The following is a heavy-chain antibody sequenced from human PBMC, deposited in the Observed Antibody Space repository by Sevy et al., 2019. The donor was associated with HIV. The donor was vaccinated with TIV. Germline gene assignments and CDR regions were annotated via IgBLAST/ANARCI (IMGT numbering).Heavy chain of an antibody. CDR1: GFTFSSNA. V-gene: IGHV3-23*01. D-gene: IGHD5-12*01. Sequence: GGSLRLSCAASGFTFSSNAMSWVRQAPGKGLEWVSAISGSGGSTYYADSVKGRFTISRDNSKNTLYLQMNSLRAEDTAVYYCAKDMAFGVATTGDYWGQGTLVTVSS. CDR2: ISGSGGST. CDR3: AKDMAFGVATTGDY. J-gene: IGHJ4*02.